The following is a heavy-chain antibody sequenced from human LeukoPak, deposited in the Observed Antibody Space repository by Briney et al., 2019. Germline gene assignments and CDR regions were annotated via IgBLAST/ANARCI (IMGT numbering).Heavy chain of an antibody. V-gene: IGHV5-51*01. J-gene: IGHJ4*02. Sequence: GESLQISCKGSGYSFTNYWIGWVRQMPGKGLEWMGIIYPGDSNTRYSPSFQGQVTISADKSISTAYLQWSTLKASDTAMYYCARRDTAMVVTNWGQGTLVTVSS. CDR3: ARRDTAMVVTN. CDR1: GYSFTNYW. CDR2: IYPGDSNT. D-gene: IGHD5-18*01.